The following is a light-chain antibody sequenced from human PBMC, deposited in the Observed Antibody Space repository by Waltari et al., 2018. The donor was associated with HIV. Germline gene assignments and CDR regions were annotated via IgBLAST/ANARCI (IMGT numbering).Light chain of an antibody. CDR2: LND. Sequence: QSVLPQPLSASGTPGLRVTISCSGSHPTIGSKHHHWYQQPPGAAPKLLISLNDQRPSGVPDRFSGSKSGTSASRVISGLRSEDEADYFCSVWDDSLAGWMFGGGTRLTVL. CDR1: HPTIGSKH. CDR3: SVWDDSLAGWM. J-gene: IGLJ3*02. V-gene: IGLV1-47*01.